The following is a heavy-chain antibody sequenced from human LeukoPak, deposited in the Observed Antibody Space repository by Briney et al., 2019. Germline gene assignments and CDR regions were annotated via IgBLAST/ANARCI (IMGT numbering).Heavy chain of an antibody. CDR1: GLPFSSYA. CDR2: ISYDGSNE. Sequence: GGSLRLSCAASGLPFSSYAMHWVRQAPGKGLEWVALISYDGSNEHYADSVKGRFTISRDNSKNTLYLQMNSLRAEDTAVYYCAKGGFYDSSGYYHGAFDVWGQGTMVTVSS. CDR3: AKGGFYDSSGYYHGAFDV. D-gene: IGHD3-22*01. V-gene: IGHV3-30*18. J-gene: IGHJ3*01.